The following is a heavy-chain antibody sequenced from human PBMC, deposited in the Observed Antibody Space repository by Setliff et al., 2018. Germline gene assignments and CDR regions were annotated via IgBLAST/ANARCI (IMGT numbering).Heavy chain of an antibody. Sequence: SETLSLTCAVSGGSITSGSYYWSWIRQPAGEGLEWIGRLHTSGTTDYNPSLKGRVTITADTSTNHFSLNLRSVTAAATAVYYCVRDRTAYSYGLDVWGQGTTVTVSS. J-gene: IGHJ6*02. CDR2: LHTSGTT. CDR3: VRDRTAYSYGLDV. CDR1: GGSITSGSYY. D-gene: IGHD5-18*01. V-gene: IGHV4-61*02.